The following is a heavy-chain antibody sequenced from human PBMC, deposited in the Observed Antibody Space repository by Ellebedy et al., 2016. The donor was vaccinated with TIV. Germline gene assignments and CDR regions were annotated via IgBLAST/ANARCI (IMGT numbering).Heavy chain of an antibody. J-gene: IGHJ4*02. CDR2: TYYRSTWFN. Sequence: SQTLSLTCAISGDSVPSGGPTWNWIRQSPSRGLEWLGRTYYRSTWFNEYAVSVRSRITISPDTSKNQFSLQLKSVTAEDTAVYYCARDRRPLQDRSNWYFYFDNWGQGILVTVSS. CDR3: ARDRRPLQDRSNWYFYFDN. CDR1: GDSVPSGGPT. D-gene: IGHD6-13*01. V-gene: IGHV6-1*01.